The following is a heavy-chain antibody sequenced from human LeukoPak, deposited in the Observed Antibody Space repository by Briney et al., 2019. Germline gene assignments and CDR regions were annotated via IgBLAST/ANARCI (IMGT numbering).Heavy chain of an antibody. Sequence: SETLSLTCDVSGGSMSSSNWWSWVRQPPGKGLEWIGEIYHSGSTNYNPSLKSRVTISVDKSKNQFSLKLSSVTAADTAVYYCAGGYGYTYYYYMDVWGKGTTVTISS. CDR3: AGGYGYTYYYYMDV. CDR2: IYHSGST. CDR1: GGSMSSSNW. V-gene: IGHV4-4*02. D-gene: IGHD5-18*01. J-gene: IGHJ6*03.